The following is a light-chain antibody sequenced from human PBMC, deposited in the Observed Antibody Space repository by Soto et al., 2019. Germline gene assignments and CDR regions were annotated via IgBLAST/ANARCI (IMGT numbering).Light chain of an antibody. J-gene: IGLJ2*01. CDR3: WTWHSNSQV. Sequence: QPVLTQSSASSASLGSSVRLTCTLSSGHSSYIIAWHQQQPGKAPRYLMKLEGSGTYNKGSGVPDRFSGSSSGADRYLTISSLKLEDEADYHCWTWHSNSQVFGGGTKLTVL. V-gene: IGLV4-60*02. CDR2: LEGSGTY. CDR1: SGHSSYI.